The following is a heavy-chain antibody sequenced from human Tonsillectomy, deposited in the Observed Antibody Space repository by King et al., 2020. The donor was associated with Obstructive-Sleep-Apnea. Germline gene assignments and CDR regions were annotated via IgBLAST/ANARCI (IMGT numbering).Heavy chain of an antibody. CDR3: ARLRSVAGTRTPSFDV. Sequence: QLQESGPGLVKPSETLSLTCAVSGGSISSHYWSWIRQPPGKGLEWIGDINYSGSTNYNPSLKSRVTISLDKSKNQFSLRLRSVTAADTAVYYCARLRSVAGTRTPSFDVWGQGPFVTVSS. J-gene: IGHJ3*01. D-gene: IGHD6-19*01. V-gene: IGHV4-59*08. CDR2: INYSGST. CDR1: GGSISSHY.